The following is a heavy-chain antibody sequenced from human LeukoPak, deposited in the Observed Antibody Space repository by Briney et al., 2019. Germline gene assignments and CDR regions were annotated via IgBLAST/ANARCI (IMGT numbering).Heavy chain of an antibody. Sequence: ASVKVSCKASGYTFTSYDMHWVRQVPGQGLEWMGLINPSGTNTNYAQKFRGRVTMTRDTSTSTVYMDLSSLRSEDTAMYFCAREESGGYFDYWGQGTLVTVSS. CDR3: AREESGGYFDY. J-gene: IGHJ4*02. CDR2: INPSGTNT. D-gene: IGHD2-8*02. CDR1: GYTFTSYD. V-gene: IGHV1-46*01.